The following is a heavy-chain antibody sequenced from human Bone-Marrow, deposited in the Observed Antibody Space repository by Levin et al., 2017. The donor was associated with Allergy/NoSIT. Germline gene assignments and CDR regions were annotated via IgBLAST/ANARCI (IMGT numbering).Heavy chain of an antibody. CDR1: GFTFSSYA. D-gene: IGHD2-15*01. CDR3: AGDIVVVVAAANLDY. Sequence: LTGGSLRLSCAASGFTFSSYAMSWVRQAPGKGLEWVSAISGSGGSTYYADSVKGRFTISRDNSKNTLYLQMNSLRAEDTAVYYCAGDIVVVVAAANLDYWGQGTLVTVSS. J-gene: IGHJ4*02. CDR2: ISGSGGST. V-gene: IGHV3-23*01.